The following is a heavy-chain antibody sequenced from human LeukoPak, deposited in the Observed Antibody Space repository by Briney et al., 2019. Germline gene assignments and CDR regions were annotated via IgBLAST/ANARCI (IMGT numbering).Heavy chain of an antibody. CDR3: ARSGGLQKFDY. CDR2: ISYDGNTI. Sequence: LSLTCAVYGGSFSGYYWSWIRQPPGKGLQWVAVISYDGNTIHYADSVKGRFIISRDTSKNTLYLQMNSLRAEDTAVYYCARSGGLQKFDYWGQGTLVTVSS. CDR1: GGSFSGYY. D-gene: IGHD4-11*01. V-gene: IGHV3-30-3*01. J-gene: IGHJ4*02.